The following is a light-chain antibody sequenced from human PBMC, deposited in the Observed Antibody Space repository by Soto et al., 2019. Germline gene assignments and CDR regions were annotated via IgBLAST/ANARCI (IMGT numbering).Light chain of an antibody. Sequence: GLKQSPGTLSLSTGERATLSCRASQSVSSSYLAWYQQKPGQAPRLLIYDVSNRATGIPARFSGSGSGTEFTLTISGLQPDDFATYYCQQYNSYSWTFGQGTKVDIK. J-gene: IGKJ1*01. V-gene: IGKV3-20*01. CDR2: DVS. CDR3: QQYNSYSWT. CDR1: QSVSSSY.